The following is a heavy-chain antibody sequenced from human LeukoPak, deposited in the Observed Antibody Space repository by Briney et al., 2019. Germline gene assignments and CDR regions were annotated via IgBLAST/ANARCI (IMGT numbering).Heavy chain of an antibody. Sequence: SETLSLTCTVSGGSISSYYWSWIRQPPGKGLEWIGYIYCSGSTNYNPSLKSRVTISVDTSKNQFSLKLSSVTAADTAVYYCARVQTSSWHAGPNNWFDPWGQGTLVTVSS. V-gene: IGHV4-59*01. CDR3: ARVQTSSWHAGPNNWFDP. J-gene: IGHJ5*02. CDR2: IYCSGST. CDR1: GGSISSYY. D-gene: IGHD6-13*01.